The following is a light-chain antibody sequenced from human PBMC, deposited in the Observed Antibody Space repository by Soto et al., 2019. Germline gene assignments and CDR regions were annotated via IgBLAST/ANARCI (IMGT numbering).Light chain of an antibody. CDR3: QQYNSYPRT. CDR1: QSISIW. J-gene: IGKJ1*01. V-gene: IGKV1-5*03. Sequence: DIQMTQSPSTLSASVGDRVTITCRASQSISIWLAWYQQKPGKAPKLLIYKASSLESGVPSRFIGSGSGTEFTLTISSLQPDDFATYYGQQYNSYPRTFGQGTKVEIK. CDR2: KAS.